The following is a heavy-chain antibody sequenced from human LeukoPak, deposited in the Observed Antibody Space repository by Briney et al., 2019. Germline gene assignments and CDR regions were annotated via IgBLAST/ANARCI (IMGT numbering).Heavy chain of an antibody. CDR3: AKASDYDILTGYPDY. CDR2: ISGSGGST. J-gene: IGHJ4*02. Sequence: GSLRLSCAASGFTFSSYGMSWVRQAPGKGLEWVSAISGSGGSTYYADSVKGRFTISRDNSKNTLYLQMNSLRAEDTAVYYCAKASDYDILTGYPDYWGQGTLVTVSS. V-gene: IGHV3-23*01. D-gene: IGHD3-9*01. CDR1: GFTFSSYG.